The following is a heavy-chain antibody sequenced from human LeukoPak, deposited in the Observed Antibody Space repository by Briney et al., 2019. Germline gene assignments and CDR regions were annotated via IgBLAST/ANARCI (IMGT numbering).Heavy chain of an antibody. D-gene: IGHD1-14*01. Sequence: GGSLRLSCAASGFTFSNYIMHWVRQAPGKGLDWVAVILENGSYQYYADYVKGRFTISRDNSKNTLFLQMNSLRDEDTAIYYCARVQGGGFRTADYWGQGTLVAVSS. CDR2: ILENGSYQ. CDR1: GFTFSNYI. J-gene: IGHJ4*02. V-gene: IGHV3-30*04. CDR3: ARVQGGGFRTADY.